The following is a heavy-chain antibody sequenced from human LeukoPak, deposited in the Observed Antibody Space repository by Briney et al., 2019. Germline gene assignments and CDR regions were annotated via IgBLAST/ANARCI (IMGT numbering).Heavy chain of an antibody. J-gene: IGHJ3*02. CDR2: IISDGSSI. D-gene: IGHD1-14*01. V-gene: IGHV3-74*01. CDR3: IRDWRNMAFDI. CDR1: GFTLSSYW. Sequence: GGSLRLSCAASGFTLSSYWMHWVRQVPGQGLVWVSRIISDGSSISYADSVKGRFTISRDNAKNTLYLQMNSLRAEDTAVYYCIRDWRNMAFDIWGQGTMVTVSS.